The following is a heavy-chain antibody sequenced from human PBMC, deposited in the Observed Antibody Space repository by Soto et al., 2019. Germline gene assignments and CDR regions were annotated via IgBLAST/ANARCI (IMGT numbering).Heavy chain of an antibody. CDR3: AAQAAYYFGAGGIDP. CDR2: IYYSGNT. V-gene: IGHV4-59*01. D-gene: IGHD3-10*01. J-gene: IGHJ5*02. CDR1: GGSMSGYY. Sequence: QVQLQESGPGLVKPSETLYLTCSVSGGSMSGYYWSWIRQPPGKALEWIGYIYYSGNTNYNPTVKGRVTISGDTSQNPFSLKLSSVTAADTGVYYCAAQAAYYFGAGGIDPRGQGTLGTVS.